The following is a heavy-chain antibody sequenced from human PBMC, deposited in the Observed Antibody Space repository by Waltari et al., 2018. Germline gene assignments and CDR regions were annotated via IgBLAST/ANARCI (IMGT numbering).Heavy chain of an antibody. D-gene: IGHD3-10*01. J-gene: IGHJ4*02. CDR1: GAIFSHYA. Sequence: QQVQSGAQVKNSGSPFKASCKASGAIFSHYAICVVRPAPGQGLEWMGGIIPIFGTANYAQKFQGRVTIAADESTSTAYMELSSMRSEDTAVYYCARAQRYYYGSGSYYNDYWGQGTLVTVSS. CDR2: IIPIFGTA. V-gene: IGHV1-69*01. CDR3: ARAQRYYYGSGSYYNDY.